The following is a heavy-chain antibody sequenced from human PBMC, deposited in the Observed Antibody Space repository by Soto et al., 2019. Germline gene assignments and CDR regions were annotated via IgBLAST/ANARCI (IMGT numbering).Heavy chain of an antibody. J-gene: IGHJ4*02. V-gene: IGHV3-23*01. CDR3: AKTPTYYDSSGYDY. CDR1: GFTFSSYA. CDR2: ISGSGGST. D-gene: IGHD3-22*01. Sequence: GGSLRLSCAASGFTFSSYAMSWVRQAPGKGLEWVSAISGSGGSTYYADSVKGRFTISRDNSKNTLYLQMNSLRAEDTAVYYCAKTPTYYDSSGYDYWGQGTLVTVSS.